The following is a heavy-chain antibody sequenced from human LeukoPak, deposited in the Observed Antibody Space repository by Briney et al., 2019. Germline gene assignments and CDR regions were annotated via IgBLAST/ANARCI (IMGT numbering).Heavy chain of an antibody. D-gene: IGHD1-26*01. V-gene: IGHV3-74*01. CDR3: ARGGSPSDY. CDR2: IHGDGSRS. J-gene: IGHJ4*01. CDR1: GLTFSQSW. Sequence: GESLTLSCAASGLTFSQSWMHWVPQAPGRGLVWVSRIHGDGSRSDYADSVKGRFTISRDNAKQVLYLHMTSLTAEDTAFYYCARGGSPSDYWGHGTLVSVSS.